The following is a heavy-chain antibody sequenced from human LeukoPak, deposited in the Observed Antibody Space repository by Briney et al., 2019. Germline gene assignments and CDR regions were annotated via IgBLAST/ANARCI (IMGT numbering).Heavy chain of an antibody. CDR1: GFTFSSYN. J-gene: IGHJ4*02. CDR2: ISSGGSPI. D-gene: IGHD1-26*01. Sequence: GGSLRVSCAASGFTFSSYNMNWVRQAPGKGLEWVSYISSGGSPIFYADSVKGRFTISRDNAKNSLYLQMNSLRDEDTAVYYCARGGTYCPDYWGQGTLVTVSS. V-gene: IGHV3-48*02. CDR3: ARGGTYCPDY.